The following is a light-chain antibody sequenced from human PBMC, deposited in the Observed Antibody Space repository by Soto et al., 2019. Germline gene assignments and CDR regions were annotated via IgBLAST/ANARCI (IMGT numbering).Light chain of an antibody. CDR1: QNTHND. J-gene: IGKJ5*01. Sequence: DIQMSQSRTSLSASXXDRFXITRHASQNTHNDLNGYQQKPGRAPXXLIYDASNLEAGVPSRFRGSGSGTDLTFTISRLQPEDIATSYCQQYENLPTFGQGTRLETK. CDR2: DAS. V-gene: IGKV1-33*01. CDR3: QQYENLPT.